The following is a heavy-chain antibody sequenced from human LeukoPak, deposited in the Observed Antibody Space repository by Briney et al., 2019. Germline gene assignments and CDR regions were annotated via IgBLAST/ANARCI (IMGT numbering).Heavy chain of an antibody. J-gene: IGHJ3*02. CDR1: GFTFSSYS. CDR3: ARRSQGHYYDTPGDAFDI. V-gene: IGHV3-21*01. CDR2: ISSSSSYI. D-gene: IGHD3-9*01. Sequence: GGSLRLSCAASGFTFSSYSMNWVRQAPGKGLEWVSSISSSSSYIYYADSVKGRFTISRDNAKSSLHLQMNSLRAEDTAVYYCARRSQGHYYDTPGDAFDIWGQGTMVTVSS.